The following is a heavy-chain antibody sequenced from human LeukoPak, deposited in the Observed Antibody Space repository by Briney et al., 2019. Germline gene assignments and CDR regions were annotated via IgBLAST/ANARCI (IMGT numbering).Heavy chain of an antibody. Sequence: GASVKVSCKASGYTFTSYGISWVRQAPGQGLEWMGWISAYNGNTNYAQKLQGRVTMTTDTSTSTAYMELRSLRSDDTAVYYCVRDHAASGPAAYYYYGMDVWGQGTTVTVSS. J-gene: IGHJ6*02. CDR2: ISAYNGNT. CDR1: GYTFTSYG. D-gene: IGHD2-2*01. V-gene: IGHV1-18*01. CDR3: VRDHAASGPAAYYYYGMDV.